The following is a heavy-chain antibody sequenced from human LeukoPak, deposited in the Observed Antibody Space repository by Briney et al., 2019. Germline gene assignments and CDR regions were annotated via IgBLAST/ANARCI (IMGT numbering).Heavy chain of an antibody. Sequence: PGGSLRLSCAASGFTFSSYALTWVRQAPGKGLEWVSSISGSGNTTYSADSVKGRFTISRDNSKNTLYLQMNSLRAEDTAVYYCARDCGSSWLCWFDPWGQGTLVTVSS. D-gene: IGHD6-13*01. CDR1: GFTFSSYA. CDR2: ISGSGNTT. CDR3: ARDCGSSWLCWFDP. J-gene: IGHJ5*02. V-gene: IGHV3-23*01.